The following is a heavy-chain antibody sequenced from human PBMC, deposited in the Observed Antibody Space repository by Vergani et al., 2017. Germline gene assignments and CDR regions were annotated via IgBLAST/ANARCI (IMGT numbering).Heavy chain of an antibody. CDR3: AKVGVPAGTFDY. V-gene: IGHV3-9*01. J-gene: IGHJ4*02. CDR1: GFTFDDYA. D-gene: IGHD2-2*01. Sequence: EVQLVESGGGLVQPGRSLRLSCAASGFTFDDYAMHWVRQAPGKGLEWVSGISWNSGSIGYADSVKGRFTISRDNAKNSLYLQMNSLRAEDTAVYYCAKVGVPAGTFDYWGQGTLVTVSS. CDR2: ISWNSGSI.